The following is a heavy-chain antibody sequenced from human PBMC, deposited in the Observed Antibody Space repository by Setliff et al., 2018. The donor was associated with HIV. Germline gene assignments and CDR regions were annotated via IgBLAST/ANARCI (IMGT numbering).Heavy chain of an antibody. D-gene: IGHD6-13*01. J-gene: IGHJ4*02. V-gene: IGHV4-34*01. CDR1: GGSLSGYY. CDR3: ARGSPSSSWYGEYAY. CDR2: INHSGST. Sequence: SETRSLTCAVYGGSLSGYYWSWIRQPPGKGLEWMGEINHSGSTFYSPSLKSRVTISVDTSKNQFSLKLSSVTAADTAIYYCARGSPSSSWYGEYAYWGQGTLVTVSS.